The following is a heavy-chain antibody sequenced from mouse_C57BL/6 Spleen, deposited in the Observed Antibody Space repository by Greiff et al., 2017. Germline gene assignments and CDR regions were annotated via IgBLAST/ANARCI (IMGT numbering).Heavy chain of an antibody. V-gene: IGHV2-9-1*01. J-gene: IGHJ2*01. CDR3: ARKGNRDYGSSYYFDY. Sequence: VKVVESGPGLVAPSQSLSITCTVSGFSLTSYAISWVRQPPGKGLEWLGVIWTGGGTNYNSALKSRLSISKDNSKSQVFLKMNSLQTDDTARYYCARKGNRDYGSSYYFDYWGQGTTLTVSS. CDR2: IWTGGGT. D-gene: IGHD1-1*01. CDR1: GFSLTSYA.